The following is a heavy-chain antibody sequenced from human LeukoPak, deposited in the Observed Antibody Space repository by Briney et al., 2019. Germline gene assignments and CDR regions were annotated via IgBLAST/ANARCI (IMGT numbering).Heavy chain of an antibody. Sequence: ASVKVSCNVSGYTLTELSMHWVRQAPGKGLEWMGGFDPEDGETIYAQKFQGRVTMTEDTSTDTAYMELSSLRSEDTAVYYCATDNKENYDYVWGSYRPSIWFDPWGQGTLVTVSS. D-gene: IGHD3-16*02. CDR3: ATDNKENYDYVWGSYRPSIWFDP. V-gene: IGHV1-24*01. CDR1: GYTLTELS. CDR2: FDPEDGET. J-gene: IGHJ5*02.